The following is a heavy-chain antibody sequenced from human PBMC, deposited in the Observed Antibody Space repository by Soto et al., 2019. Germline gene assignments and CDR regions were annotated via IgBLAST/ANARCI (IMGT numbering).Heavy chain of an antibody. CDR1: GGSFSGYY. V-gene: IGHV4-34*01. D-gene: IGHD3-3*01. CDR3: ARSLRFLEWSHNYYYYGMDV. Sequence: SETLSLTCAVYGGSFSGYYWSWIRQPPGKGLEWIGEINHSGSTNYNPSLKSRVTISVDTSKNQFSLKLSSVTAADTAVYYCARSLRFLEWSHNYYYYGMDVWRQGTTVTVSS. CDR2: INHSGST. J-gene: IGHJ6*02.